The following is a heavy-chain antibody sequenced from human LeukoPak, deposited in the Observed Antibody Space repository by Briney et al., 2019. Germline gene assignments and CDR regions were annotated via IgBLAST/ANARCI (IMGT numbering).Heavy chain of an antibody. CDR3: ARDRGIIAARLFWFDP. CDR1: GYTFTCYY. D-gene: IGHD6-6*01. J-gene: IGHJ5*02. V-gene: IGHV1-2*06. Sequence: ASVKVSCKASGYTFTCYYMHWVRQAPGQGQEWRGRINPNSGGTNYAQKFQGRVTMTRDTSISTAYMELSRLRSDDTAVYYCARDRGIIAARLFWFDPWGQGTLVTVSS. CDR2: INPNSGGT.